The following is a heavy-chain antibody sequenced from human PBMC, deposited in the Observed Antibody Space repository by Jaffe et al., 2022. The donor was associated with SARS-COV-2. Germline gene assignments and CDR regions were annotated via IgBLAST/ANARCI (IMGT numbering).Heavy chain of an antibody. Sequence: QLQLQESGPGLVKPSETLSLTCTVSGGSISSSSYYWGWIRQPPGKGLEWIGSIYYSGSTYYNPSLKSRVTISVDTSKNQFSLKLSSVTAADTAVYYCATLYHCSGGSCYSPRSAFDIWGQGTMVTVSS. CDR1: GGSISSSSYY. CDR2: IYYSGST. J-gene: IGHJ3*02. D-gene: IGHD2-15*01. V-gene: IGHV4-39*01. CDR3: ATLYHCSGGSCYSPRSAFDI.